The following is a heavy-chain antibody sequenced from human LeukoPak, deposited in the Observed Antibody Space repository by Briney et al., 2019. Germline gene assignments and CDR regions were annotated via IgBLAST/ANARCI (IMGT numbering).Heavy chain of an antibody. D-gene: IGHD3-3*01. Sequence: SETLSLTCTVSGGSISSYYWSWIRQPPGEGLEWIGYIYYSGRNNYNPSLKSRVTISVDTSKNQFSLKLSSVTAADTAVYYCARGGQFLECLFMIPFDLWGQGTMVTVSS. CDR1: GGSISSYY. CDR3: ARGGQFLECLFMIPFDL. CDR2: IYYSGRN. V-gene: IGHV4-59*01. J-gene: IGHJ3*01.